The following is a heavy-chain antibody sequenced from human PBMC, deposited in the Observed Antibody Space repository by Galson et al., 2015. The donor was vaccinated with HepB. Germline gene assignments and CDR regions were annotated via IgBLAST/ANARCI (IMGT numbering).Heavy chain of an antibody. J-gene: IGHJ3*01. CDR1: GYTFTGQY. CDR3: ARARHTAVPGRGAFDV. V-gene: IGHV1-2*02. CDR2: MNPKSGGT. D-gene: IGHD3-10*01. Sequence: SVKVSCKASGYTFTGQYVHWLRQAPGQGLEWMGWMNPKSGGTNYAQTFQGRVTMTRDMSTNTAYMDLTSLKSDDTAVYYCARARHTAVPGRGAFDVWGQGTIVTVSS.